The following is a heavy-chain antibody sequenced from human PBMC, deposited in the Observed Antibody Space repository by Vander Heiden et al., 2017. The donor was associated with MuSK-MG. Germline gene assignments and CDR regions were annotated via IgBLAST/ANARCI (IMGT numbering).Heavy chain of an antibody. D-gene: IGHD2-21*01. J-gene: IGHJ4*02. Sequence: QVQLVQSGAEVKKPGASVKVSCKASGYTFTSYAMHWVRQAPGQRLEWMGWINAGNGNTKYSQKFQGRVTITRDTSASTAYMELSSLRSEDTAVYYCARDSDSSLTGYWGQGTLVTVSS. CDR2: INAGNGNT. V-gene: IGHV1-3*01. CDR3: ARDSDSSLTGY. CDR1: GYTFTSYA.